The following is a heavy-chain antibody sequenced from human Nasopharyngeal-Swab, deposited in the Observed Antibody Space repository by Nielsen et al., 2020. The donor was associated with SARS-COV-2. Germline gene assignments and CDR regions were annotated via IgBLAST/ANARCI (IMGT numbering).Heavy chain of an antibody. CDR1: GGSFSGYY. V-gene: IGHV4-34*01. CDR2: INHSGST. CDR3: ARGYSSSWYFCWFDP. Sequence: SETLSLTCAVYGGSFSGYYWSWIRQPPGKGPEWIGEINHSGSTNYNPSLKSRVTISVDTSKNQFSLKLSSVTAADTAVYYCARGYSSSWYFCWFDPWGQGTLVTVSS. J-gene: IGHJ5*02. D-gene: IGHD6-13*01.